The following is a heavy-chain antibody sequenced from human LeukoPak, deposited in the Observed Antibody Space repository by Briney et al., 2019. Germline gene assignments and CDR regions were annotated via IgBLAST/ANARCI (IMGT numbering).Heavy chain of an antibody. CDR3: VSIYGGYESFDY. CDR2: INSDGSST. V-gene: IGHV3-74*01. CDR1: GFTFSSYW. D-gene: IGHD5-12*01. Sequence: GGSLRLSCAASGFTFSSYWMHWVRQAPGKGLVWVSRINSDGSSTSYADSVKGRFTISRDNAKNTLYLQMNSLRAEDTAVYYCVSIYGGYESFDYWGQGTLVTVSS. J-gene: IGHJ4*02.